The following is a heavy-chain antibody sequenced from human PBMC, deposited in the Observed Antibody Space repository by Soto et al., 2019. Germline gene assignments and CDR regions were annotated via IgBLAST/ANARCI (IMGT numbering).Heavy chain of an antibody. CDR1: GGTFSTYA. CDR2: IIPMFGTA. V-gene: IGHV1-69*12. Sequence: QVQLVQFGAEVKKPESSVKVSCKAPGGTFSTYAISWVRQAPGQGLEWMGGIIPMFGTANYAQRFQDRVTITADESTNTVYMELSSLISEDTAVYFCASGIQLWLRRINNGYSGWGQGTLVTVSS. J-gene: IGHJ4*02. CDR3: ASGIQLWLRRINNGYSG. D-gene: IGHD5-18*01.